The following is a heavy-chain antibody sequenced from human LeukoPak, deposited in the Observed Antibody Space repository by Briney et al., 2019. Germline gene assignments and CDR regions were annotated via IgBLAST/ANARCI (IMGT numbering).Heavy chain of an antibody. CDR2: ISSSGGTM. CDR3: ARAEGYSGYDPNFDY. J-gene: IGHJ4*02. D-gene: IGHD5-12*01. V-gene: IGHV3-11*01. CDR1: GFTFSDYY. Sequence: GGSLRLSCAASGFTFSDYYMGWIRQAPGKGLDWVSYISSSGGTMYYADSVKGRFTISRDNAKNSLYLQMNSLRAEDTAVYYCARAEGYSGYDPNFDYWGQGILVTVSS.